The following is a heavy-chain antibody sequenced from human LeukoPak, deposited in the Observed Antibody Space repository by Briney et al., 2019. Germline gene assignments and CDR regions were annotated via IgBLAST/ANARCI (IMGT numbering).Heavy chain of an antibody. Sequence: SETLSLTCIVSGGSINSHYWSWIRQPPGKGLEWIGDIHYTGTTKYNPSVKSRVTISIDTSKNQFSLKLSSVTAADTAVYYCARDRRNGSGSYYSDYWGQGTLVTVSS. J-gene: IGHJ4*02. CDR1: GGSINSHY. V-gene: IGHV4-59*11. D-gene: IGHD3-10*01. CDR2: IHYTGTT. CDR3: ARDRRNGSGSYYSDY.